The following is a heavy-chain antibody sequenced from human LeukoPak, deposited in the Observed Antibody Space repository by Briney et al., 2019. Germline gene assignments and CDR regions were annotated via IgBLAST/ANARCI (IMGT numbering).Heavy chain of an antibody. D-gene: IGHD2-2*01. J-gene: IGHJ6*02. CDR2: IYYSGST. CDR1: GDSISTGGYY. CDR3: ARVIVVVPIGVYHYYAMDV. V-gene: IGHV4-31*03. Sequence: PSQTLSLTCTVSGDSISTGGYYWAWIRQHRERGLEWIGYIYYSGSTHYNPSLQSRVTISVDTSKSQFSLNLNSVTAADTAVYYCARVIVVVPIGVYHYYAMDVWGQGTTVTVSS.